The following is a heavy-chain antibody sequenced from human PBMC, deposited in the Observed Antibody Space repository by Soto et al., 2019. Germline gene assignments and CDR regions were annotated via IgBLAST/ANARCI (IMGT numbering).Heavy chain of an antibody. J-gene: IGHJ4*02. CDR1: GFTFSDYA. D-gene: IGHD6-19*01. CDR3: AKGGRQWLVTSVFNY. CDR2: VSHDGRNT. V-gene: IGHV3-30*18. Sequence: VQLVESGGGVVQPGRSLRLSCAASGFTFSDYAMHWVRQAPGKGLEWVAVVSHDGRNTPYADSVKGRFTISRDSSKNTVALEMTSLRAEDTAVYYCAKGGRQWLVTSVFNYWGQGALVTVSS.